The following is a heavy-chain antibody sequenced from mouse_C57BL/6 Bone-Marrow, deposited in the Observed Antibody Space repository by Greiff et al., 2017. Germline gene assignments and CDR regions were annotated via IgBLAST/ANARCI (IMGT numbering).Heavy chain of an antibody. D-gene: IGHD5-1*01. CDR2: INPGSGGT. V-gene: IGHV1-54*01. J-gene: IGHJ4*01. CDR3: ARLGSNYAMDY. Sequence: QVQLKQSGAELVRPGTSVKVSCKASGYAFTNYLIEWVKQRPGQGLEWIGVINPGSGGTNYNEKFKGKATLTADKSSSTAYMQLSSLTSEDSADYFCARLGSNYAMDYWGQGTSVTVSS. CDR1: GYAFTNYL.